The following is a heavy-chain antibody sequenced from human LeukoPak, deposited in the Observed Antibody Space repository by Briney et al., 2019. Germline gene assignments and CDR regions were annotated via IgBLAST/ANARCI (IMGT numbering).Heavy chain of an antibody. CDR1: GFTFSNYW. J-gene: IGHJ3*02. V-gene: IGHV3-74*01. Sequence: GGSLRLSCAASGFTFSNYWMHWVRQDPGKGLVWVSFINPDGSTTNYADSVKGRFTISRDNAKNTLYLQMNSLRAEDTAVYYCARDRGSGSYPARDAFDIWGQGTMVTVSS. D-gene: IGHD3-10*01. CDR2: INPDGSTT. CDR3: ARDRGSGSYPARDAFDI.